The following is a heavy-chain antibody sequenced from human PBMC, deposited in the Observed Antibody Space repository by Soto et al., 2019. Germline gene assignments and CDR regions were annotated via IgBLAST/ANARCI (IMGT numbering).Heavy chain of an antibody. Sequence: SETLSLTCTVSGGSISSYYWSWIRQPPGKGLEWIGYIYYSGSTNYNPSLKSRVTISVDTSKNQFSLKLSSVTAADTAVYYCASSNVDYFAYCGQCTLVTV. CDR2: IYYSGST. CDR3: ASSNVDYFAY. CDR1: GGSISSYY. V-gene: IGHV4-59*01. J-gene: IGHJ4*02. D-gene: IGHD3-16*01.